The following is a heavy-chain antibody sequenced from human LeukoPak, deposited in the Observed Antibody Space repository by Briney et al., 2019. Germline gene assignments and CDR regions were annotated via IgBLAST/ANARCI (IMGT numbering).Heavy chain of an antibody. CDR3: ARTTEGGYSYGYFYYYYMDV. D-gene: IGHD5-18*01. J-gene: IGHJ6*03. CDR2: INHSGST. CDR1: GGSFSGYY. Sequence: SETLSLTCAVYGGSFSGYYWSWIRQPPGKGLEWIGEINHSGSTNYNPSLKSRVTISVDTSKNQFSLKLRSVTAADTAVYYRARTTEGGYSYGYFYYYYMDVWGKGTTVTISS. V-gene: IGHV4-34*01.